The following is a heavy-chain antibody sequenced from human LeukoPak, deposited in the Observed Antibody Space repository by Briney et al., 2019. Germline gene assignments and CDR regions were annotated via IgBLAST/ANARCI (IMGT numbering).Heavy chain of an antibody. CDR3: ARGYCSSASCSPGAY. V-gene: IGHV1-46*03. D-gene: IGHD2-2*01. Sequence: ASVKVSCXASGYTFTSNFMYWVRQARGQGLEWMGLINPIGGDTNYAQKFQGRVTMTRDTSTSTVYMELSSLRSEDTALYYCARGYCSSASCSPGAYWGQGTLVTVSS. CDR2: INPIGGDT. CDR1: GYTFTSNF. J-gene: IGHJ4*02.